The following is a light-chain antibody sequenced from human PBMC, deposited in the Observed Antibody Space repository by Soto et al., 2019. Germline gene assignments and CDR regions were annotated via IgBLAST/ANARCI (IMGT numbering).Light chain of an antibody. Sequence: QSVLTQPASVSGSPGQSITISCTGTSSDVGGYNHVSWYQQHPGKAPKLMISEVRNRPSGVSDRFSGSKSGNTASLTISGLQAEDEADYYCQSYDPTLRTSLFGGGTKLTVL. CDR1: SSDVGGYNH. CDR3: QSYDPTLRTSL. V-gene: IGLV2-14*01. J-gene: IGLJ2*01. CDR2: EVR.